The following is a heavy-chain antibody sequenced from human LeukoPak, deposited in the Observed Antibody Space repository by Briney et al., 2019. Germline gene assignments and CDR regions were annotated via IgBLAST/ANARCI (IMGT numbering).Heavy chain of an antibody. D-gene: IGHD6-13*01. CDR1: GYSISSAYY. J-gene: IGHJ5*02. V-gene: IGHV4-38-2*02. Sequence: PSETLSLTCTVSGYSISSAYYWGWIRQPPGKGLEWIGSIYHSGSTYYNPSLKSRVTISVDTSKNQFSLKLSSVTAADTAVYYCARGGSWPNWFDPWGQGTLVTVSS. CDR2: IYHSGST. CDR3: ARGGSWPNWFDP.